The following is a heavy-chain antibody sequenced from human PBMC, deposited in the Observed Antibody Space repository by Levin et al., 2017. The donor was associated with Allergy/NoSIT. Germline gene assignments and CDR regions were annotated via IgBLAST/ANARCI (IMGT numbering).Heavy chain of an antibody. CDR2: ISGSGDYT. J-gene: IGHJ4*02. CDR3: AKEEKKGLPGRYFDY. CDR1: GFTFSSYA. Sequence: LSGGSLRLSCAASGFTFSSYAMTWVRQAPGKGLEWVSSISGSGDYTYYADSVKGRFTISRDNSKKTIFLQMNSLRAEDTALYYCAKEEKKGLPGRYFDYWGQGTLVTVSP. V-gene: IGHV3-23*01.